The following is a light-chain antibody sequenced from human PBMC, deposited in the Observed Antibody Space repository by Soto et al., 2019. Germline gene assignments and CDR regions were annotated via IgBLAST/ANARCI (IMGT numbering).Light chain of an antibody. CDR1: QGISSD. J-gene: IGKJ5*01. CDR2: AAS. Sequence: AIRITQTPSSLSPSTGDRVTITCRASQGISSDLACYQQKPGKAPKLLPYAASTLQRGVPSRCSGSGSGTDFTLTMGCLQSEDFAASSSSEYYGYPITGGQGTGLEI. V-gene: IGKV1-8*01. CDR3: SEYYGYPIT.